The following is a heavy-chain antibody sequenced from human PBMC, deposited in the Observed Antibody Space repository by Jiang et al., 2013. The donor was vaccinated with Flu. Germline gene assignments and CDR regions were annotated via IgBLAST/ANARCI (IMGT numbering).Heavy chain of an antibody. V-gene: IGHV5-51*01. CDR2: IYFGDSRT. CDR3: AATIDGSFSWPY. Sequence: GAEVKKPGESLKISCKGSGYSFTSYWIGWVRQMPGKGLEWMGIIYFGDSRTIYSPSFQGQVTISADKSINTAYLQWSSLTASDTAMYYCAATIDGSFSWPYWGPEPWSPSPQ. CDR1: GYSFTSYW. D-gene: IGHD1-26*01. J-gene: IGHJ4*01.